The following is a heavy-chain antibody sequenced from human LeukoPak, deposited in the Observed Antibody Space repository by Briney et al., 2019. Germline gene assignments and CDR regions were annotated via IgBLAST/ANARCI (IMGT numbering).Heavy chain of an antibody. CDR1: GYTFTSYG. CDR3: ARDLGSAATSTNWFDP. CDR2: ISAYNGNT. J-gene: IGHJ5*02. D-gene: IGHD6-25*01. V-gene: IGHV1-18*01. Sequence: GASVKVSCKASGYTFTSYGISWGRQAPGQGLEWMGWISAYNGNTNYAQKLQGRVTMTTDTSTSTAYMDLRSLRSDDTAGYYCARDLGSAATSTNWFDPWGQGTLVTVSS.